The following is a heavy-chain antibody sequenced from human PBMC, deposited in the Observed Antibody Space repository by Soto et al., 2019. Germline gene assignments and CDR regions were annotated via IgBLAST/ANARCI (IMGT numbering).Heavy chain of an antibody. V-gene: IGHV1-69*02. CDR1: GGTFSSYT. Sequence: SVKVSCTASGGTFSSYTISWVRQAPGQGLEWMGRIIPILGIANYAQKFQGRVTITADKSTSTAYMELSSLRSEDTAVYYCASKLGYCSGGSCYMDVWGKGTTVTVSS. J-gene: IGHJ6*03. CDR2: IIPILGIA. D-gene: IGHD2-15*01. CDR3: ASKLGYCSGGSCYMDV.